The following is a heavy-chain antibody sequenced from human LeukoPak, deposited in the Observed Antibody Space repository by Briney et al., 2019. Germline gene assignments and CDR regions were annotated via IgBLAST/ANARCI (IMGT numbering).Heavy chain of an antibody. V-gene: IGHV3-23*01. CDR1: GFTFSSYA. Sequence: GGSLRLPCAASGFTFSSYAMSWVRQAPGKGLEWVSAISGSGGSTYYADSVKGRFTISRDNSKNTLYLQMNSLRAEDTAVYYCAASLPNIVVVPAAKGPFGSWGQGTLVTVSS. D-gene: IGHD2-2*01. CDR2: ISGSGGST. CDR3: AASLPNIVVVPAAKGPFGS. J-gene: IGHJ5*02.